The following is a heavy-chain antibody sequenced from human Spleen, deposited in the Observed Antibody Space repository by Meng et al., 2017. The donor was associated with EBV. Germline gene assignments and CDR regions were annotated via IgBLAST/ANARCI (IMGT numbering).Heavy chain of an antibody. V-gene: IGHV1-18*01. CDR3: ARAGHYGSGSN. CDR1: GYTFNSYA. CDR2: ISTYSDHT. D-gene: IGHD3-10*01. J-gene: IGHJ4*02. Sequence: QIKLMQSGPEVXXXXXPXKVSCKASGYTFNSYAITWVRQAPGQGLEWMGWISTYSDHTNYAQNLQGRVTMTTDTFTSTAYMELRSLTSDDTAVYYCARAGHYGSGSNWGQGTLVTVSS.